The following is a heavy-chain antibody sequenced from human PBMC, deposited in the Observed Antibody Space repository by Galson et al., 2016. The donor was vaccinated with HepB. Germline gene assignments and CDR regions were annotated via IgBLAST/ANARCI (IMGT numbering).Heavy chain of an antibody. CDR2: IYPGNSDT. CDR1: GYSFTSYW. D-gene: IGHD6-19*01. CDR3: ARFMMYSDVAGIDPEH. Sequence: QSGAEVKKPGESLTISCKGSGYSFTSYWISWVRHMPGKGLEWMAIIYPGNSDTRYSPSFQGQVTTSADKSISTAYLQWNSLKASDTAMYYRARFMMYSDVAGIDPEHGGQGLQVTGAS. V-gene: IGHV5-51*01. J-gene: IGHJ1*01.